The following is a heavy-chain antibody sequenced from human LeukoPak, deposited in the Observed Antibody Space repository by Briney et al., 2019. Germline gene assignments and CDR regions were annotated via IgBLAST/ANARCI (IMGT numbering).Heavy chain of an antibody. CDR1: GFTFGDYA. V-gene: IGHV3-49*04. CDR3: TREGYSSSWSFFDY. J-gene: IGHJ4*02. Sequence: PGWSLRLSCTASGFTFGDYAMSWVRQAPGKGREWVGFIRSKAYGGTTEYAASMKGRFTISRDDSKSIAYLQMNSLKTEDTAVYYCTREGYSSSWSFFDYWGQGTLVTVSS. CDR2: IRSKAYGGTT. D-gene: IGHD6-13*01.